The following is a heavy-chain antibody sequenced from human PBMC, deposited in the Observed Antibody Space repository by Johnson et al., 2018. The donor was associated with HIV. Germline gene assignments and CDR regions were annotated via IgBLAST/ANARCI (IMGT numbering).Heavy chain of an antibody. CDR1: GFTFSSYA. J-gene: IGHJ3*02. V-gene: IGHV3-30*02. Sequence: QEQLVESGGGVVQPGGSLRLSCVASGFTFSSYAMHWVRQAPGKGLEWMTFIRYDGNNKYYADSVKGRFTVSRDKSKNTLYLQMNSLRAEDTAVYYCARSYCSGGSCRIHDAFDIWGQGTMVTVSS. D-gene: IGHD2-15*01. CDR3: ARSYCSGGSCRIHDAFDI. CDR2: IRYDGNNK.